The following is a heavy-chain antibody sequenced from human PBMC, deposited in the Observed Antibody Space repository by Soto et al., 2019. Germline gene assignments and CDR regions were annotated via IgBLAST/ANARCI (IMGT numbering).Heavy chain of an antibody. CDR3: AHLHANSGYDWRCDP. CDR2: ISGSGSTI. D-gene: IGHD5-12*01. V-gene: IGHV3-23*01. CDR1: GFTFSSYA. J-gene: IGHJ5*02. Sequence: GGSLRLSCAASGFTFSSYAVIWVRQAPGKGPEWISSISGSGSTIYYADSVKGRFTISRDNSKNQVVLTMTNVDTVDTATYYCAHLHANSGYDWRCDPWGQGTLVTVSS.